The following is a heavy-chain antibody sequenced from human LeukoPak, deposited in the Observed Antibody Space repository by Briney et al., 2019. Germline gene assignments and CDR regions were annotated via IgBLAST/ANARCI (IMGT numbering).Heavy chain of an antibody. CDR3: ARVPLVRWYDSSGYLDY. Sequence: ASVKVSCKASGYTFTSYAMNWVRQAPGQGLEWMGWINTNTGNPTYAQGFTGRFVFSLDTSVSTAYLQISSLKAEDTAVYYCARVPLVRWYDSSGYLDYWGQGTLVTVSS. CDR2: INTNTGNP. D-gene: IGHD3-22*01. J-gene: IGHJ4*02. CDR1: GYTFTSYA. V-gene: IGHV7-4-1*02.